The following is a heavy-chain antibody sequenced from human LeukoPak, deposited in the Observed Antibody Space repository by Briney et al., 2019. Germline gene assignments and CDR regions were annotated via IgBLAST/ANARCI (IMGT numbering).Heavy chain of an antibody. J-gene: IGHJ3*01. D-gene: IGHD3-22*01. CDR1: SYSISSGFY. CDR3: ARANYYDSSGYSRGAFDL. Sequence: SETLSLTCSVSSYSISSGFYWGWIRQPPGKGLEWIGSIFHSGSTYYNPSLKSRVTISVDTSKNQFSLKLSSVTAADTAVYYCARANYYDSSGYSRGAFDLWGQGTVVTVSS. V-gene: IGHV4-38-2*02. CDR2: IFHSGST.